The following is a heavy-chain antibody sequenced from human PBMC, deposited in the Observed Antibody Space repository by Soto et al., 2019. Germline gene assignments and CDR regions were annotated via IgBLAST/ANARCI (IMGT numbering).Heavy chain of an antibody. V-gene: IGHV4-31*03. CDR3: ARDPAP. CDR1: VGSISRGGSY. Sequence: QVQLQESGPGLVRPSQTLSLTCTFSVGSISRGGSYWGWIRQHPGKGLEGIGYIYNSGSTYYNPSLKSRVTISADTSKNQFSLKLSSVTAADTAVYYCARDPAPWGQGTLVTVSS. CDR2: IYNSGST. J-gene: IGHJ5*02.